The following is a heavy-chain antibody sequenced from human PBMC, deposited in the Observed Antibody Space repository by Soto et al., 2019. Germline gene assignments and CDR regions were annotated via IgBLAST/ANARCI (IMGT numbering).Heavy chain of an antibody. J-gene: IGHJ4*02. CDR3: ARGLYDFWSGYLYYFDY. V-gene: IGHV3-48*01. CDR2: ISSSSSTI. CDR1: GFTFSSYS. Sequence: GGSLRLSCAASGFTFSSYSMNWVRQAPGKGLEWVSYISSSSSTIYYADSVKGRFTISRDNAKNSLYLQMNSLRAEDTAVYYCARGLYDFWSGYLYYFDYWGQGTLVTVSS. D-gene: IGHD3-3*01.